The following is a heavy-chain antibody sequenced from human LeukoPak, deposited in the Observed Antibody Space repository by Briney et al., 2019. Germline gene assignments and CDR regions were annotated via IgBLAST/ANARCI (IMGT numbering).Heavy chain of an antibody. J-gene: IGHJ4*02. CDR1: GYSISSGYY. CDR2: IYPSGST. Sequence: PSETLSLTCTVSGYSISSGYYWGWIRQPPGKRLEWIGSIYPSGSTFYIPSLKSRVTISVDTSKNQFSLKLSSVTAADTAVYYCAGPSLDYGPDYWGQGTLVTVSS. D-gene: IGHD4/OR15-4a*01. CDR3: AGPSLDYGPDY. V-gene: IGHV4-38-2*02.